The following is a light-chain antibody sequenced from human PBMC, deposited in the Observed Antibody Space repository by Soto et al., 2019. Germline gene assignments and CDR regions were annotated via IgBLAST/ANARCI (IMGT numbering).Light chain of an antibody. V-gene: IGLV1-44*01. CDR2: SNN. Sequence: QSVLTQPPSASGTPGQRFTISCSGSRSSVGSNTVNWYQHLPGTAPKLLIYSNNHRPSGVPDRFSASKAGASASPAISGLQSEDEGDYYCAAWDASLGGFYVFGSGTKVTVL. CDR1: RSSVGSNT. CDR3: AAWDASLGGFYV. J-gene: IGLJ1*01.